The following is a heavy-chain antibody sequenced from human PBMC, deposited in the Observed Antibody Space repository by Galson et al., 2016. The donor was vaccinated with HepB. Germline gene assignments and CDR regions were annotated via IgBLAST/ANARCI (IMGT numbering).Heavy chain of an antibody. CDR3: AKDGRIYCNSSSCLDPFHY. CDR1: GFTFSSYG. Sequence: SLRLSCAASGFTFSSYGMHWVRQAPGKGLEWVAFISYDGSNKKYADSVKGRFTISRDNSKKTLYLQMNSLRAEDTAVYYCAKDGRIYCNSSSCLDPFHYWGQGTLVTVSS. CDR2: ISYDGSNK. V-gene: IGHV3-30*18. J-gene: IGHJ4*02. D-gene: IGHD2-2*01.